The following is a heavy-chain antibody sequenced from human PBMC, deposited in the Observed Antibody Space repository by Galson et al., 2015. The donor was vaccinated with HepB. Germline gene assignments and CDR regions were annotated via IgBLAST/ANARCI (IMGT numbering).Heavy chain of an antibody. CDR2: ISGSGGST. J-gene: IGHJ4*02. V-gene: IGHV3-23*01. D-gene: IGHD3-10*01. Sequence: SLRLSCAASGFTFSSYAMSWVRQAPGKGLEWVSAISGSGGSTYYADSVKGRFTISRDNSKNTLYLQMNSLRAEDTAVYYCAKSVLGAGKWCGELYRYYFDYGGQGTLVTVSS. CDR3: AKSVLGAGKWCGELYRYYFDY. CDR1: GFTFSSYA.